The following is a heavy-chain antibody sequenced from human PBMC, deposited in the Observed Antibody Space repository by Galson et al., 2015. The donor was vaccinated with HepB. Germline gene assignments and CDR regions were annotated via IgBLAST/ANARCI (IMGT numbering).Heavy chain of an antibody. D-gene: IGHD2-15*01. CDR2: IYYSGST. CDR3: ARLDCSGGSCYSDKYNFDY. J-gene: IGHJ4*02. V-gene: IGHV4-59*01. Sequence: ETLSLTCTVSGGSISSYYWSWIRQPPGKGLEWIGYIYYSGSTNYNPSLKSRVTISVDTSKNQFSLKLSSVTAADTAVYYCARLDCSGGSCYSDKYNFDYWGQGTLVTVSS. CDR1: GGSISSYY.